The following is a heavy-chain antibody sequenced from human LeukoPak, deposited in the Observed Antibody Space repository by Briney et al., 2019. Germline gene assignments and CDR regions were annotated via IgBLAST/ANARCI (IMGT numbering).Heavy chain of an antibody. CDR1: GFTFSTYS. CDR3: ASFDWSTGPF. Sequence: GGSLRLSCAAPGFTFSTYSMNWVRQAPGKGLEWVSYITSSSSTMYYADSVKGRFTISRDNAKNSLYLQTNSLRDEDTAVYYCASFDWSTGPFWGQGTLVTVSS. D-gene: IGHD3-9*01. J-gene: IGHJ4*02. V-gene: IGHV3-48*02. CDR2: ITSSSSTM.